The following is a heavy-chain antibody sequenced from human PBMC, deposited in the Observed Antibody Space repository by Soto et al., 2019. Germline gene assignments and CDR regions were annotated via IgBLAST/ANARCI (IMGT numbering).Heavy chain of an antibody. D-gene: IGHD1-1*01. CDR3: ARGKGNHKY. CDR1: GVTLSGYY. CDR2: IYFNGTT. V-gene: IGHV4-59*01. J-gene: IGHJ4*02. Sequence: SETLSLTCTVSGVTLSGYYWSWIRQTPGKTLEWIGCIYFNGTTNYNPSLKSRVTISLDMSKNQFSLKLRSVTATDTAVYHCARGKGNHKYWGRGNLVTVSS.